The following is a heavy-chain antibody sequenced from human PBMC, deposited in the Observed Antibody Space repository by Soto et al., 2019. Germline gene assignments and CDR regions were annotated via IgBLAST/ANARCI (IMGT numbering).Heavy chain of an antibody. CDR2: IIPLYGTA. V-gene: IGHV1-69*13. J-gene: IGHJ4*02. D-gene: IGHD5-12*01. CDR3: ARDRSMDGYNSRSFDY. CDR1: GGTFSSFG. Sequence: GASVKVSCKASGGTFSSFGFNWVRQAPGQGLEWMGGIIPLYGTANHAQRCQGRVTISADESTSTVYMELISLRSEDTAIYYCARDRSMDGYNSRSFDYWGQGTLVTVSS.